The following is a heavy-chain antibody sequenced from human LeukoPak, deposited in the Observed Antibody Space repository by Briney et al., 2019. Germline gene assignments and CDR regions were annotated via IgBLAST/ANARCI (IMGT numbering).Heavy chain of an antibody. CDR2: MNPNSGNA. CDR3: ARGGGAFDI. Sequence: ASVKVSCKASGYTFTSYDISWVRQAPGQGLEWMGWMNPNSGNAVCSQRFQGRVTMTTKTSISTAYMELSSLRSEDTAVYYCARGGGAFDIWGQGTMVTVSS. CDR1: GYTFTSYD. V-gene: IGHV1-8*01. J-gene: IGHJ3*02.